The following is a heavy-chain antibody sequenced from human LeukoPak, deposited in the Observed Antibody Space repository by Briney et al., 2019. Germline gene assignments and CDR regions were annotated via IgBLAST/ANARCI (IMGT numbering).Heavy chain of an antibody. J-gene: IGHJ5*02. Sequence: NPSVTLSLTCTVSGGSISSGSYYWNWIRQPAGKGLEWIGRIYASGSTNYNLSLKSRVTISVDTSKNQFSLKLSSVTAADTAVYYCAREGQRSSGFLGNWFDPWGQGTLVTVSS. CDR3: AREGQRSSGFLGNWFDP. D-gene: IGHD6-25*01. V-gene: IGHV4-61*02. CDR2: IYASGST. CDR1: GGSISSGSYY.